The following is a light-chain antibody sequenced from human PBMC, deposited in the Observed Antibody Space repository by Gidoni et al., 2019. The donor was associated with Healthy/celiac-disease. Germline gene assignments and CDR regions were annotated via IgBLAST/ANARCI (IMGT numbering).Light chain of an antibody. CDR2: DAS. CDR3: QQRSNWPPLT. V-gene: IGKV3-11*01. J-gene: IGKJ4*01. Sequence: ELVSTQSPATLSLSPGERSTRSCRASQSVSSYLACYQQRPGQAPRLLIYDASNRATGIPARFSGSGSGTDSTLNISGLEPEDFAVYYCQQRSNWPPLTFGGGTKVEIK. CDR1: QSVSSY.